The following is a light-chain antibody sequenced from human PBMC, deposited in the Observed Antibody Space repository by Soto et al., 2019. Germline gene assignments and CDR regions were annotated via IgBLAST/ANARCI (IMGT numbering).Light chain of an antibody. CDR1: ITDIGAYNY. J-gene: IGLJ1*01. CDR3: SSYTSSSTLVV. V-gene: IGLV2-14*01. Sequence: QSALTQPASVSGSPGQSITISCTGTITDIGAYNYVSWYQQHPGKAPKLMIYEVSNRPSGVSNRFSGSKSGNTASLTISGLQAEDEADYYCSSYTSSSTLVVFGTGTKVTVL. CDR2: EVS.